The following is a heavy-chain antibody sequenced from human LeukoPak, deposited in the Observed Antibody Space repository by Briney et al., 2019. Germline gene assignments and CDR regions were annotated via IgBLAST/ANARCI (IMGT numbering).Heavy chain of an antibody. J-gene: IGHJ4*02. Sequence: ASVKVSCKASGYTFTGPYIHWVRQAPGQGFEWMGWINPNSGDTNYAQNFQGRVTMTRDTSISTAYMELSRLRFDDVAVYYCARAYNWGYDYWGQGTLVTVSS. D-gene: IGHD1-1*01. V-gene: IGHV1-2*02. CDR1: GYTFTGPY. CDR3: ARAYNWGYDY. CDR2: INPNSGDT.